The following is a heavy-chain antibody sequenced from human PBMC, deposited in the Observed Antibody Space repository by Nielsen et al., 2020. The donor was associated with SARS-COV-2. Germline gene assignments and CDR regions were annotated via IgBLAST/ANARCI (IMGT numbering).Heavy chain of an antibody. CDR3: ATGAGWFDP. V-gene: IGHV4-31*03. CDR2: RHYTGNT. Sequence: SETLSLTCSVSGGSFSSGGSSYSWIRQHPGKGLEWIGLRHYTGNTYYHPSLQSRLFISVDTSKNQFSLRLSSVTAADTAVYYCATGAGWFDPWGQGTRVTVSS. J-gene: IGHJ5*02. CDR1: GGSFSSGGSS. D-gene: IGHD6-19*01.